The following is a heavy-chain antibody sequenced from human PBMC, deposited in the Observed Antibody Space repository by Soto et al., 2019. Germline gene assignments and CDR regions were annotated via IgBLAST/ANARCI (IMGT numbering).Heavy chain of an antibody. CDR3: AREPYYYDSSGYPGYFDY. CDR1: GFTFTGYE. Sequence: GGALRLSCAASGFTFTGYEMNWVRQARGRGLEWVSYISSSGDTIYSADSVKGRFTISRDNAKNSLYLQMDSLRVEDTAVYYCAREPYYYDSSGYPGYFDYWGQGTLVTVSS. J-gene: IGHJ4*02. V-gene: IGHV3-48*03. D-gene: IGHD3-22*01. CDR2: ISSSGDTI.